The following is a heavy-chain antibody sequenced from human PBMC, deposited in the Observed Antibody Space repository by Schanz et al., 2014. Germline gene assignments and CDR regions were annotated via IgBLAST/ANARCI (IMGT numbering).Heavy chain of an antibody. V-gene: IGHV3-7*01. J-gene: IGHJ5*02. CDR2: IKKDGSEK. Sequence: EVQLAESGGGLVQPGGSLRLSCAASGFTFSGFWMTWVRQAPGKGLEWVANIKKDGSEKYYVDSVKGRFTISRDNAKNSLFLQMNILRPEDTAVYYCARGRVLESWGQGTLVTVSS. D-gene: IGHD1-1*01. CDR1: GFTFSGFW. CDR3: ARGRVLES.